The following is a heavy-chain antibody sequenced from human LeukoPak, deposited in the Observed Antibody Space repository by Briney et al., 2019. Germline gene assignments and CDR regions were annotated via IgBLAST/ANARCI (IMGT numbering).Heavy chain of an antibody. CDR1: GFTFTTYG. V-gene: IGHV3-33*01. D-gene: IGHD3-10*01. CDR2: IYYDGSKQ. J-gene: IGHJ6*02. CDR3: ARDAPITMVRGVIRYYGMDV. Sequence: GGSLRLSCAASGFTFTTYGMHWVRQAPGKGLEWVAVIYYDGSKQFYGDSVTGRFTISRDNSKNTVYLQMNSLRAEDTAVYYCARDAPITMVRGVIRYYGMDVWGQGTTVTVSS.